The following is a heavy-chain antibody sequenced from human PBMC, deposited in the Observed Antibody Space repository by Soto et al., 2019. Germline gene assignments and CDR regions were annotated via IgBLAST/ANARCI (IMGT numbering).Heavy chain of an antibody. Sequence: PGGSLRLFCAASGFTFSSCGMHWVRQAPGKGLEWVAVIWYDGSNKYYADSVKGRFTISRDNSKNTLYLQMNSLRAEDTAVYYCARDKRDLRFLEWSYYFDFWGQGTLVTVSS. CDR1: GFTFSSCG. CDR3: ARDKRDLRFLEWSYYFDF. CDR2: IWYDGSNK. J-gene: IGHJ4*02. D-gene: IGHD3-3*01. V-gene: IGHV3-33*01.